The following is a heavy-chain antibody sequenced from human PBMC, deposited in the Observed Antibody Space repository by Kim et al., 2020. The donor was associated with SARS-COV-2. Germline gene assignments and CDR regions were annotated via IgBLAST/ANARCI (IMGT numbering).Heavy chain of an antibody. CDR2: ISYDGSNK. CDR3: AKESGSGSYYAWTYYYYGRGV. CDR1: GFTFSSYG. V-gene: IGHV3-30*18. Sequence: GGSLRLSCAASGFTFSSYGMHWVRQAPGKGLEWVAVISYDGSNKYYADSVKGRFTISRDNSKNTLYLQMNSLRAEDTAVYYCAKESGSGSYYAWTYYYYGRGVWGQGTTVTVSS. J-gene: IGHJ6*02. D-gene: IGHD3-10*01.